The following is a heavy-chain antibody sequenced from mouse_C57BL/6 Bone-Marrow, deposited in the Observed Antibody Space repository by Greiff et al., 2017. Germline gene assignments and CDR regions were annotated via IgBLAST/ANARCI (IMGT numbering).Heavy chain of an antibody. Sequence: VQLKQSGAELVRPGASVKLSCTASGFNIKDDYMHWVKQRPEQGLEWIGWFDPENGDTEYASKFQGKATITADTSSNTAYLQLSSLTSDDAAVYYCTTYYGYEGFAYWGQGTLVTVSA. J-gene: IGHJ3*01. V-gene: IGHV14-4*01. D-gene: IGHD2-2*01. CDR1: GFNIKDDY. CDR3: TTYYGYEGFAY. CDR2: FDPENGDT.